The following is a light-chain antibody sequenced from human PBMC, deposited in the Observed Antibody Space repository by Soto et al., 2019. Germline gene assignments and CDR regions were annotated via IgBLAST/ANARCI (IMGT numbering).Light chain of an antibody. CDR1: QSVSSSY. V-gene: IGKV3-15*01. CDR2: GAS. J-gene: IGKJ1*01. CDR3: QHYDDWPRT. Sequence: EFVLTQSPGTLSLSPGERATLSCRASQSVSSSYLAWYQQKPGQSPRLLIFGASTRATGVPDRFSGSGSGAEFILTISSLQSEDFAIYYCQHYDDWPRTFGLGTKVDI.